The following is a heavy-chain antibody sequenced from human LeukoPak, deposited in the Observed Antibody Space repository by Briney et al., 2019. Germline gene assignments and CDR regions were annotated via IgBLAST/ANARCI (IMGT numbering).Heavy chain of an antibody. CDR3: ARASDILTGYAYYFDY. CDR1: GYTFSSYA. V-gene: IGHV1-3*04. J-gene: IGHJ4*02. CDR2: INTGNGNT. Sequence: GASVKVSCKASGYTFSSYAMHWVRQAPGQRLEWMGWINTGNGNTKYPQKFQGRVTITRDTSASTAYMELSSLRSEDTAVYYCARASDILTGYAYYFDYWGQGTLVTVSS. D-gene: IGHD3-9*01.